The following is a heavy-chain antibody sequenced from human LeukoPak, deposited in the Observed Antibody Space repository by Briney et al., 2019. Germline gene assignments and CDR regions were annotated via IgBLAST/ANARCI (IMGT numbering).Heavy chain of an antibody. V-gene: IGHV1-46*01. CDR1: GYTFTGYY. Sequence: GASVKVSCKASGYTFTGYYMHWVRQAPGQGLEWMGVINPTGGGTSYAQNFQGRVTMTRDTSTSTVYMELSSLRSEDTAVYYCAKETSARDRRGWLQLGGVDYWGQGTLVTVSS. D-gene: IGHD5-24*01. CDR3: AKETSARDRRGWLQLGGVDY. CDR2: INPTGGGT. J-gene: IGHJ4*02.